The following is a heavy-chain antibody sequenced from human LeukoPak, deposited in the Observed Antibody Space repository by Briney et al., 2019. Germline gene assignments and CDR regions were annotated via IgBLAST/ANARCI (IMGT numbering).Heavy chain of an antibody. CDR2: TYYRSKGYN. CDR1: GDSVSSNSAA. Sequence: SQTLSLTCAISGDSVSSNSAAWNWISQSPSKGLEWLGRTYYRSKGYNDYAVSVKSRITINPDTSKNQFSLQLNSVTLEDTAVYYCARVPLKCSYGYDGAFDIWGQGTMVTVSS. V-gene: IGHV6-1*01. J-gene: IGHJ3*02. CDR3: ARVPLKCSYGYDGAFDI. D-gene: IGHD5-18*01.